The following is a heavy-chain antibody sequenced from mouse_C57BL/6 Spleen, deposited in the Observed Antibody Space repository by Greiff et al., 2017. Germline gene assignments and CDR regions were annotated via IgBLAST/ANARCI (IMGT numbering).Heavy chain of an antibody. J-gene: IGHJ1*03. Sequence: VQLQQSGPELVKPGASVKISCKASGYSFTGYYMNWVKQSPEKSLEWIGEINPSTGGTTYNQKFKAKATLTVDKSSSTAYMQLKSLTSEDSAVYYCARDYGSSCGYFEVWGTGTTVTVSS. V-gene: IGHV1-42*01. CDR2: INPSTGGT. CDR3: ARDYGSSCGYFEV. CDR1: GYSFTGYY. D-gene: IGHD1-1*01.